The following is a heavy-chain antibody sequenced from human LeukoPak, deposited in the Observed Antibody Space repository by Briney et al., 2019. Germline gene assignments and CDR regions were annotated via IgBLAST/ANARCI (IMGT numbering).Heavy chain of an antibody. J-gene: IGHJ4*02. CDR3: ARARLDSSGRFDY. CDR2: TYYGGST. CDR1: GGSISSYY. V-gene: IGHV4-59*01. D-gene: IGHD3-22*01. Sequence: SETLSLTCTVSGGSISSYYWSWIRQSPGKGLEWMGYTYYGGSTDYNPFLKSRVTISKDTSKTQFSLRLSSVTAADTAVYYCARARLDSSGRFDYWGQGTLVTVSS.